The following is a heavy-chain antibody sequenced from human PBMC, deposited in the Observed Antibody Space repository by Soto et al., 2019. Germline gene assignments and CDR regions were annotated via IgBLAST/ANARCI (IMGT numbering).Heavy chain of an antibody. V-gene: IGHV1-3*01. CDR3: ARQGPVRGVVNLLGYSYYGMDV. J-gene: IGHJ6*02. D-gene: IGHD3-3*01. CDR2: INAGNGNT. CDR1: GYTFTSYA. Sequence: QVQLVQSGAEVKKPGASVKVSCKASGYTFTSYAMHWVRQAPGQRLEWMGWINAGNGNTKYSQKFQGRVTITRDTSASTAYMELSSLRSEDTAVYYCARQGPVRGVVNLLGYSYYGMDVWGQGTTVTVSS.